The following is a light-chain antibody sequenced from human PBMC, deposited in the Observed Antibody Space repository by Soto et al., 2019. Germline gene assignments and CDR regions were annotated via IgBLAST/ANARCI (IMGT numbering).Light chain of an antibody. CDR3: QQRTDRPPWT. V-gene: IGKV3-11*01. CDR1: ESVSSS. J-gene: IGKJ1*01. Sequence: EIVMTQSPATLCVSPGERATLSCRASESVSSSLAWYQHKPGQAPRLLIFDASQRATGIPARFRGSGSGTDFTLSISSLEPEDFAVYYCQQRTDRPPWTFGQGTKVDIK. CDR2: DAS.